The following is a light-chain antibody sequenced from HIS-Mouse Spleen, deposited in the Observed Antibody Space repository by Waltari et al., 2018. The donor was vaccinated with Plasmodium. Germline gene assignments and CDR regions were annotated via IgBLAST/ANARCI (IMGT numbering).Light chain of an antibody. J-gene: IGKJ3*01. V-gene: IGKV3-15*01. Sequence: EIVMTQSPATLSVSPGERATLSCRASQSVSSNLAWYQQKPRRAPRLLSYGASTRATGIPARFSGSGSGTEFTLTISSLQSEDFAVYYCQQYNNWSFTFGPGTKVDIK. CDR2: GAS. CDR3: QQYNNWSFT. CDR1: QSVSSN.